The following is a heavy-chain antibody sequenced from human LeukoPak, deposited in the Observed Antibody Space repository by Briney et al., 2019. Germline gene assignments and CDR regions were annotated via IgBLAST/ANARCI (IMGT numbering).Heavy chain of an antibody. CDR2: ISGSGGST. D-gene: IGHD3-3*01. CDR3: AKGGDFWSGYYYYMDV. J-gene: IGHJ6*03. Sequence: GGSLRLSCAASGFTFSSYAMSWVRQAPGKGLEWVSAISGSGGSTYYADSVKGRFTISRDNSKNTLYLQMNSLRAEDTAVYYCAKGGDFWSGYYYYMDVWGKGTTVTVSS. V-gene: IGHV3-23*01. CDR1: GFTFSSYA.